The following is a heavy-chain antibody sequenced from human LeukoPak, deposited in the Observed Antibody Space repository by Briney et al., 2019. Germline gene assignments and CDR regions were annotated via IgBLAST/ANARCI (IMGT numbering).Heavy chain of an antibody. CDR3: ARHTKYSTSSRVFDY. CDR2: IYPGDSNT. D-gene: IGHD6-6*01. Sequence: GESLKISCKGSGYSFTNDWIGWVRRMPGKGLEWMGIIYPGDSNTRYSPSFQGQVTITADKSISTAYLQWSSLKASDTAKYYCARHTKYSTSSRVFDYWGQGTLVTVSS. J-gene: IGHJ4*02. V-gene: IGHV5-51*01. CDR1: GYSFTNDW.